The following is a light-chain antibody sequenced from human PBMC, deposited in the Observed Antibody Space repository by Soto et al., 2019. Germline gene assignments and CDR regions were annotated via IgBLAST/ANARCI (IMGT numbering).Light chain of an antibody. CDR2: QDS. Sequence: SYELTQPPSVSVSPGQTASITCSGDKLGDKYACWYQQKPGQSPVLVIYQDSKRPSGIPERFSGSNSGNTATLTISGTQAMDEADYCCQAWDSSTADWVFGGGTKLTVL. J-gene: IGLJ3*02. V-gene: IGLV3-1*01. CDR1: KLGDKY. CDR3: QAWDSSTADWV.